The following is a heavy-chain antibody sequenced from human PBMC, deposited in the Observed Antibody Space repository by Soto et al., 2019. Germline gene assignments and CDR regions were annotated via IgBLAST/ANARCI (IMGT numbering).Heavy chain of an antibody. D-gene: IGHD3-22*01. CDR2: ISSSGSTI. V-gene: IGHV3-48*03. J-gene: IGHJ4*02. Sequence: EVQLVESGGGLVQPGGSLRLSCAASGFTFSSYEMNWVRQAPGKGLEWVSYISSSGSTIYYADSVKGRFTISRDNAKNSLYLQMNSLRAEDTAVYYCARYYYDSSGYTIFDYWGQGTLVTVSS. CDR1: GFTFSSYE. CDR3: ARYYYDSSGYTIFDY.